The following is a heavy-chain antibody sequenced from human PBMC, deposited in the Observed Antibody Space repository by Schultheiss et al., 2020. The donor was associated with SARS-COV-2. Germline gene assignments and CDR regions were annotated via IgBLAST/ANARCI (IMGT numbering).Heavy chain of an antibody. D-gene: IGHD5-12*01. V-gene: IGHV1-2*04. CDR1: GYTFTSYG. J-gene: IGHJ4*02. CDR2: INPNSGGT. Sequence: ASVKVSCKASGYTFTSYGISWVRQAPGQGLEWMGWINPNSGGTNYAQKFQGWVTMTRDTSISTAYMELSRLRSDDTAVYYCARDHPLGRLRLYDYWGQGTLVTVSS. CDR3: ARDHPLGRLRLYDY.